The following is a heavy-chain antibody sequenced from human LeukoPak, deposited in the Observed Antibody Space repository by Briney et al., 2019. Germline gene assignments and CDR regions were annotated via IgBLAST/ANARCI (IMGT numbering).Heavy chain of an antibody. Sequence: PSETLSLTCTVSGGSISSSSYYWGWIRQPPGKGLEWIGSIYYSGSTYYNPSLKSRVTISVDTSKNQFSLKLSSVTAADTAVYYCATIAAAGKGGVDYWDQGTLVTVSS. CDR2: IYYSGST. CDR3: ATIAAAGKGGVDY. D-gene: IGHD6-13*01. J-gene: IGHJ4*02. CDR1: GGSISSSSYY. V-gene: IGHV4-39*01.